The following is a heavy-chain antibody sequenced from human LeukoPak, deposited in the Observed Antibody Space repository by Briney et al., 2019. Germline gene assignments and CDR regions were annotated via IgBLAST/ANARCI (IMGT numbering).Heavy chain of an antibody. CDR3: TRIRGYSAYDFNY. J-gene: IGHJ4*02. CDR1: GFSFRDAW. V-gene: IGHV3-15*01. CDR2: IKSTTDGVTT. D-gene: IGHD5-12*01. Sequence: GGSLRLSCAASGFSFRDAWMSWVRQAPGKGLEWVGRIKSTTDGVTTDYAAPVKGRFTISRDDSRNTLYLQLNSLKTEDTALYYCTRIRGYSAYDFNYWGQGTLVTVSS.